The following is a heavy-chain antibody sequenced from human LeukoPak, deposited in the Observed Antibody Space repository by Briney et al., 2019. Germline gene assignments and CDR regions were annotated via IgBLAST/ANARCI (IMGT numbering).Heavy chain of an antibody. CDR2: VYYSGNT. D-gene: IGHD3-10*01. CDR3: ARQPKSCAPGVFITGEACWFDL. V-gene: IGHV4-39*01. Sequence: SETLSLTCTVSGGFINSGHYYWGWIRQPPGKGLEWIGSVYYSGNTYYNPSLESRVTITVDTSNKQFYLRLSSVTAADTAVYYCARQPKSCAPGVFITGEACWFDLWGQGTRVAVSS. J-gene: IGHJ5*02. CDR1: GGFINSGHYY.